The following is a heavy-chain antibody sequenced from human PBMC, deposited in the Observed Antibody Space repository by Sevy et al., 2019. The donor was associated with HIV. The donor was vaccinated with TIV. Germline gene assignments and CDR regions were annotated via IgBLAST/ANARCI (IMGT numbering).Heavy chain of an antibody. CDR2: ISSSSSTI. CDR3: ARDEQTYGDYDYFDY. Sequence: GGSLRLSCAASGFTFSSYSMNWVRQAPGKGLEWVSYISSSSSTIFYADSVKGRSTISRDNAKNSLYLQMNSLTAEDTAVYYCARDEQTYGDYDYFDYWGQGTLVTVSS. J-gene: IGHJ4*02. D-gene: IGHD4-17*01. V-gene: IGHV3-48*01. CDR1: GFTFSSYS.